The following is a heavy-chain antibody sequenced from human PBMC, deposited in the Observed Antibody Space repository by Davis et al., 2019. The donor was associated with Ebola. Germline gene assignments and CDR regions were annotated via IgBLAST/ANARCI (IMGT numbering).Heavy chain of an antibody. CDR2: INHGKGDT. J-gene: IGHJ4*02. V-gene: IGHV1-3*01. D-gene: IGHD1-26*01. CDR1: GYSFTTYP. Sequence: ASVKVSCKASGYSFTTYPIHWVRQAPGQRLEWVGWINHGKGDTKSSQKFQGRVTLTTDTSASTAYMELSSLRSEDTAIYYCAKEGGELLGAAEFDSWGQGTLVTVSS. CDR3: AKEGGELLGAAEFDS.